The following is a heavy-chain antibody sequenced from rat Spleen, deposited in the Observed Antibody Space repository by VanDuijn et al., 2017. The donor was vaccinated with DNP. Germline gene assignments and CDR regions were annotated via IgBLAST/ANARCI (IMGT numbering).Heavy chain of an antibody. CDR1: GFTFNNYW. V-gene: IGHV5-31*01. CDR3: VSPDYYDGSYPFF. J-gene: IGHJ1*01. CDR2: ITSSGGNT. Sequence: EVQLVESGGDLVQPGRSLKLSCVASGFTFNNYWMTWIRQVPGKGLEWVASITSSGGNTYYPDSVKGRFTISRDNAKSTLYLQMNSLRSEDMATYYCVSPDYYDGSYPFFWGPGTMVTVSS. D-gene: IGHD1-12*02.